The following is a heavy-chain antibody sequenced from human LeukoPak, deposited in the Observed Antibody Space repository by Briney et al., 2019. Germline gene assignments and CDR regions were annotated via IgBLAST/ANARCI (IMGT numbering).Heavy chain of an antibody. D-gene: IGHD2-2*01. CDR3: ARDLGYCSSTSCTDY. CDR1: GGSFSGYY. J-gene: IGHJ4*02. CDR2: INHSGST. Sequence: SETRSLICAVYGGSFSGYYWSWIRQPPGKGLEWIGEINHSGSTNYNPSLKSRVTISVDTSKNQFSLKLSSVTAADTAVYYCARDLGYCSSTSCTDYWGQGTLVTVSS. V-gene: IGHV4-34*01.